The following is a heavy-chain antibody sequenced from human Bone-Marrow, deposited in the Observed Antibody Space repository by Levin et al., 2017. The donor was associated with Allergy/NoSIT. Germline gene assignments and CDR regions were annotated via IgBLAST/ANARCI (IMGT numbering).Heavy chain of an antibody. Sequence: SVKVSCKASGGTFSSYTISWVRQAPGQGLEWMGRIIPILGIANYAQKFQGRVTITADKSTSTAYMELSSLRSEDTAVYYCARVLSDDSSGYYYGGAFDIWGQGTMVTVSS. CDR1: GGTFSSYT. V-gene: IGHV1-69*02. J-gene: IGHJ3*02. D-gene: IGHD3-22*01. CDR2: IIPILGIA. CDR3: ARVLSDDSSGYYYGGAFDI.